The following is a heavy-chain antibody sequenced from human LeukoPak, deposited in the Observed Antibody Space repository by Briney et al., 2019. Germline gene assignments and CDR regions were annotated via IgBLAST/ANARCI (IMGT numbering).Heavy chain of an antibody. CDR1: LGTFSSYA. Sequence: SVKVSCKASLGTFSSYAISWVRQAPGQRLEWMGGIIPIFGTANYAQKFQGRVTITADESTSTAYMELSSLRSEDTAVYYCARGEGHYYDSSGSSFDYWGQGTLVTVSS. CDR2: IIPIFGTA. V-gene: IGHV1-69*01. CDR3: ARGEGHYYDSSGSSFDY. D-gene: IGHD3-22*01. J-gene: IGHJ4*02.